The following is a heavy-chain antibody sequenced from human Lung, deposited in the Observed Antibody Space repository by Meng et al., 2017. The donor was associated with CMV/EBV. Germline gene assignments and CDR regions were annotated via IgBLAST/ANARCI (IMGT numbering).Heavy chain of an antibody. CDR2: ITHRGSS. J-gene: IGHJ6*02. CDR1: GGXFSDYY. CDR3: TRGPHKNRYGRDSPRGFYYGMDV. Sequence: SXTXSLXCAVYGGXFSDYYWTWIRQPPGKGLEWIGEITHRGSSNYNPSLKSRVSASVDMSKKQFSLKLSSPTAADTAVYFCTRGPHKNRYGRDSPRGFYYGMDVWXQGTXVTVSS. D-gene: IGHD4-23*01. V-gene: IGHV4-34*01.